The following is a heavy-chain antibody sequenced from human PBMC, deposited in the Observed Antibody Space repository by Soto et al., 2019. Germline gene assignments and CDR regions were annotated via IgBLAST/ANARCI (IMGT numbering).Heavy chain of an antibody. D-gene: IGHD3-22*01. J-gene: IGHJ4*02. CDR2: IYYSGST. V-gene: IGHV4-59*01. CDR3: AISQNYYDSSGYYVSHYFAY. CDR1: GGSISSYY. Sequence: PSETLSLTCTVSGGSISSYYWSWIRQPPGKGLEWIGYIYYSGSTNYNPSLKSRVTISVDTSKNQFSLKLSSVTATDTAVYYCAISQNYYDSSGYYVSHYFAYWGQGTLVTVSS.